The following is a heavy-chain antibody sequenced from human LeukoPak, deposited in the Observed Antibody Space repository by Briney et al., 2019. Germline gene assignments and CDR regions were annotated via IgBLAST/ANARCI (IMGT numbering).Heavy chain of an antibody. Sequence: GRSLRLSCAASGFTFSNYAMHWVRQATGKGLEWVAVTSYDGSNKFYAHSVKGRFTISRDNSKNTLHLQMNSLRAEDTAVYYCARSLATSYYYMDVWGKGTTVTVSS. D-gene: IGHD5-12*01. CDR1: GFTFSNYA. J-gene: IGHJ6*03. CDR2: TSYDGSNK. V-gene: IGHV3-30*04. CDR3: ARSLATSYYYMDV.